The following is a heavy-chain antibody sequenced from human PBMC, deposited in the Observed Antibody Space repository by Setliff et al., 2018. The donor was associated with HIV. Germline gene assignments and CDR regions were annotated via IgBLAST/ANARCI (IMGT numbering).Heavy chain of an antibody. D-gene: IGHD3-10*01. Sequence: ASVKVSCKASGYTFTSYAMHWVRQAPGQRLEWMGWISPATDKTNYAQKLQGRLTMTTDTSTSTAYMDLRSLRSDDTAVYYCARRGVTEAFDIWGQGTMVTVSS. CDR2: ISPATDKT. CDR1: GYTFTSYA. J-gene: IGHJ3*02. CDR3: ARRGVTEAFDI. V-gene: IGHV1-18*01.